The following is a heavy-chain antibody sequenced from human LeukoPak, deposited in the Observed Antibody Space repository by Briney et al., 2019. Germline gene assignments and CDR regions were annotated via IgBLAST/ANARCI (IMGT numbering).Heavy chain of an antibody. J-gene: IGHJ4*02. CDR3: ATAGVRSGSSASFDY. D-gene: IGHD1-26*01. CDR1: GFTFNTSW. CDR2: INADETST. V-gene: IGHV3-74*01. Sequence: GGSLRLSCAASGFTFNTSWMHWVRQASGKGLIWVSRINADETSTTYADSVKGRFAISRDNAKNTLYLQMNSLRAEDTAMYYCATAGVRSGSSASFDYWGQGTLVTVS.